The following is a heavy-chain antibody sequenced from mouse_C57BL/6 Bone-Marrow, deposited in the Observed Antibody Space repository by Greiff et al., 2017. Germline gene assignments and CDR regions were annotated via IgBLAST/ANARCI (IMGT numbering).Heavy chain of an antibody. CDR1: GFTFSDFY. V-gene: IGHV7-1*01. J-gene: IGHJ4*01. CDR2: SRNKANDYTT. CDR3: ARDAWDYAMDY. D-gene: IGHD4-1*01. Sequence: DVKLVESGGGLVQSGRSLRLSCATSGFTFSDFYMEWVRQAPGKGLEWIAASRNKANDYTTEYSASVQGRFIVSRDTSQSILYRQMNALRAEDTAIYYCARDAWDYAMDYWGQAPSVTVSS.